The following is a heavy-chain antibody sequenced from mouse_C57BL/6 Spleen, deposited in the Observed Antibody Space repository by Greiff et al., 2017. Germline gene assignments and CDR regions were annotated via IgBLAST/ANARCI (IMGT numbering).Heavy chain of an antibody. Sequence: VQLQQSGPELVKPGASVKISCKASGYSFTGYYMNWVKQSPEKSLEWIGEINPSTGGTTYNQKFKAKATLTVDKSSSTAYMQLKSLTSEDAAVYYSARRGEPMDYWGQGTSVTVSS. CDR3: ARRGEPMDY. J-gene: IGHJ4*01. V-gene: IGHV1-42*01. CDR2: INPSTGGT. CDR1: GYSFTGYY.